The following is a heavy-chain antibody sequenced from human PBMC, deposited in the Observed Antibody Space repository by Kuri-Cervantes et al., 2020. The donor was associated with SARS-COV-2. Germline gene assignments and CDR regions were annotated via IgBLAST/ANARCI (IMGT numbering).Heavy chain of an antibody. CDR2: ISYDGSNK. J-gene: IGHJ3*02. CDR1: GFTLSSYS. CDR3: ARESPLLDAFDI. Sequence: GGSLRLSCAASGFTLSSYSMNWVRQAPGKGLEWVAVISYDGSNKYYADSVKGRFTISRDNSKNTLYLQMNSLRAEDTAVYYCARESPLLDAFDIWGQGTMVTVSS. V-gene: IGHV3-30*03.